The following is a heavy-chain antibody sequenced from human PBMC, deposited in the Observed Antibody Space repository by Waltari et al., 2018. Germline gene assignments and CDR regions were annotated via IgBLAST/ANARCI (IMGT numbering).Heavy chain of an antibody. Sequence: EVQLVETGGGLIQRGGSLGLPWAASGVTVSSNYMSWVRQAPGRGLEWVSVIYSGGSTYYADSVKGRFTISRDNSKNTLYLQMNSLRAEDTAVYYCAREGDGDAFDIWGQGTMVTVSS. CDR2: IYSGGST. J-gene: IGHJ3*02. CDR1: GVTVSSNY. V-gene: IGHV3-53*02. CDR3: AREGDGDAFDI.